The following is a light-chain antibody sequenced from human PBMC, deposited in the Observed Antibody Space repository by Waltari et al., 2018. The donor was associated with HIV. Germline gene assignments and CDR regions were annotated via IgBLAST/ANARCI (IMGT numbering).Light chain of an antibody. Sequence: DIPTTQSPSSLSASVEDRVTFTCRASPDIGTDVSWYQQRGGKAPKRLIYEASTLQSGVPPRFSGSGSVTQFSLTIIGLQAEDFATYYCLQHHLYPFTFGQGTNLDI. CDR2: EAS. CDR1: PDIGTD. V-gene: IGKV1-17*01. CDR3: LQHHLYPFT. J-gene: IGKJ2*01.